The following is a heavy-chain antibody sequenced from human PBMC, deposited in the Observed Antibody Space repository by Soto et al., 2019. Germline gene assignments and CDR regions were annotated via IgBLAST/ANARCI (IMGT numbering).Heavy chain of an antibody. CDR3: ARGGSYYPFDY. J-gene: IGHJ4*02. CDR2: IYHSGST. D-gene: IGHD1-26*01. V-gene: IGHV4-4*02. CDR1: DGSISSSNW. Sequence: QVQLQESGPGLVKPSGTLSLTCAVSDGSISSSNWWSWVRQPPEKGLEWIGEIYHSGSTNYNPSLKSRVTLSVDKSKSQCALKPSSVTAADTAVYYCARGGSYYPFDYWGQGTLVTVSS.